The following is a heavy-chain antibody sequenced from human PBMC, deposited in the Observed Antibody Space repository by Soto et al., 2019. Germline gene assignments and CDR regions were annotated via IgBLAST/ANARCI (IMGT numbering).Heavy chain of an antibody. CDR1: GGSISSGDYF. CDR3: ARGRALYSNYDS. J-gene: IGHJ5*01. V-gene: IGHV4-31*03. D-gene: IGHD4-4*01. Sequence: QVQLQESGPGLVKPSQTLSLTCTVSGGSISSGDYFWSWIRQYQGKGLEWIGYICYSGSTYYNPSLKTRVTISLDTSKSQFSLKLSSMTAADTAVYYCARGRALYSNYDSWGQGTLVTVSS. CDR2: ICYSGST.